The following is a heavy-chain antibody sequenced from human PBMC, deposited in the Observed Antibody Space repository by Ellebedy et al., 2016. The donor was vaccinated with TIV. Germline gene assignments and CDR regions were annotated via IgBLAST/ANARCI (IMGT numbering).Heavy chain of an antibody. CDR1: GGSISSYY. V-gene: IGHV4-59*01. CDR3: ARGPWDIVVV. CDR2: IYYSGST. Sequence: MPSETLSLTCTVSGGSISSYYWSWIRQPPGKGLEWIGYIYYSGSTNYNPSLKSRVTISVDTSKNQFSLKLSSVTAADTAVYYCARGPWDIVVVWGQGTLVTVSS. J-gene: IGHJ4*02. D-gene: IGHD2-15*01.